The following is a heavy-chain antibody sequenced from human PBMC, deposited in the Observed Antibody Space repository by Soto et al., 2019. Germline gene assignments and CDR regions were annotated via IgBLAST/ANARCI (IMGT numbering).Heavy chain of an antibody. Sequence: SETLSLTCTVSGASISSGGYYWSWIRQYPGKGLEWIGYIYYNGSTYYNPSLKSRITISLDTSKNQFSLKLSSVTAADTAVYYCARVILWFGDSVNWFDPWGRGTLVTVSS. CDR2: IYYNGST. CDR1: GASISSGGYY. D-gene: IGHD3-10*01. CDR3: ARVILWFGDSVNWFDP. V-gene: IGHV4-31*03. J-gene: IGHJ5*02.